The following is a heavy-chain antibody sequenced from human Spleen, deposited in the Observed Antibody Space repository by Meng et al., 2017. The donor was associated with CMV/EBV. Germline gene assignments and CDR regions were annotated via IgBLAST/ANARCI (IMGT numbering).Heavy chain of an antibody. V-gene: IGHV1-2*02. Sequence: ASVKVSCKASGYKFIDYHMHWVRQAPGQGLQWMGWINLKTGGTNYLQKFQGRVTMTRDTSISTAYMDLSRLRLDDTAVYYCARELYAGGDTSSSLDVRGQGTTVTVSS. CDR3: ARELYAGGDTSSSLDV. CDR2: INLKTGGT. D-gene: IGHD2-21*02. CDR1: GYKFIDYH. J-gene: IGHJ6*02.